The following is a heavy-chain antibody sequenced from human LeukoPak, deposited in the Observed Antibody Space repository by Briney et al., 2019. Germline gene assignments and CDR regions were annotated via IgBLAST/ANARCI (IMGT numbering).Heavy chain of an antibody. J-gene: IGHJ4*02. CDR2: IYYSGST. Sequence: PSETLSLTCTVSGGSISSSSYYWGWIRQPPGKGLEWIGSIYYSGSTYYNPSLKSRVTISVDTSKNQFSLKLSSVTAADTAVYYCARHVYDSSGYYYASWGQGTLVTVSS. D-gene: IGHD3-22*01. V-gene: IGHV4-39*01. CDR3: ARHVYDSSGYYYAS. CDR1: GGSISSSSYY.